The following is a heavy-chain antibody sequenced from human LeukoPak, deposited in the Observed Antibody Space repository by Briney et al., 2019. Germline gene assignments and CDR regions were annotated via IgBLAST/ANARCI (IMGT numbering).Heavy chain of an antibody. J-gene: IGHJ4*02. V-gene: IGHV3-30*02. CDR2: IGYDGSNR. CDR1: GFTFSSSA. Sequence: GGSLRLSCAASGFTFSSSAMHWVRQAPGKGLEWVAFIGYDGSNRHYADSVKGRFTISKDNSKNTLYLEMTSLRVEDTAIYYCAKGAEIDHWGQGTLVTVSS. CDR3: AKGAEIDH.